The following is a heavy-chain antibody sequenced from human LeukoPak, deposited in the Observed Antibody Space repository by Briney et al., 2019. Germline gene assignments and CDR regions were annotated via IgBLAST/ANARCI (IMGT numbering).Heavy chain of an antibody. CDR2: FDPEDGET. CDR3: ARDKGTIAVAGFWYFDL. D-gene: IGHD6-19*01. J-gene: IGHJ2*01. CDR1: GYTLTELS. V-gene: IGHV1-24*01. Sequence: ASVKVSCKVSGYTLTELSMHWVRQAPGKGLEWMGGFDPEDGETIYAQKFQGRVTMTEDTSTDTAYMELSSLRSDDTAVYYCARDKGTIAVAGFWYFDLWGRGTLVTVSS.